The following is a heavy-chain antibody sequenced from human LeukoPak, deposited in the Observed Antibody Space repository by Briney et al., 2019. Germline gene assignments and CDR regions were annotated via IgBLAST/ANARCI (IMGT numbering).Heavy chain of an antibody. Sequence: ASVKVSCKASGYTFTSYDINWVRQATGKGLEWMGWMNPNSGNTGYAQKFQGRVTMTRNTSISTAYMELSSLRSEDTAVYYCARGWAAAGTFDYWGQGTPVTVSS. CDR3: ARGWAAAGTFDY. CDR2: MNPNSGNT. CDR1: GYTFTSYD. D-gene: IGHD6-13*01. J-gene: IGHJ4*02. V-gene: IGHV1-8*01.